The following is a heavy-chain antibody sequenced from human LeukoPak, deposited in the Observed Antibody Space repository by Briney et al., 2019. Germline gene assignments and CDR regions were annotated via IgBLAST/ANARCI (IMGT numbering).Heavy chain of an antibody. CDR2: ISGGAGGA. D-gene: IGHD3-10*01. CDR1: GFTFSSYA. V-gene: IGHV3-23*01. Sequence: PGGSLRLSCAASGFTFSSYAMNWVRQAPGKGLEWVSSISGGAGGAAYADSVKGRFTMSRDNSKNTLYLQMNSLRADDTAVYYCAKDGGYGSGSYYPDYWGQGTLVTVSS. CDR3: AKDGGYGSGSYYPDY. J-gene: IGHJ4*02.